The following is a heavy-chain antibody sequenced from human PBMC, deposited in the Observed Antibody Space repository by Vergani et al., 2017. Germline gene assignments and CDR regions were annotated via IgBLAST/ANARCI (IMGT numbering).Heavy chain of an antibody. CDR2: IYYSGST. D-gene: IGHD6-19*01. Sequence: QLQLQESGPGLVKPSATLTLTCSVSGASIRSSNYYWGWIRQPPGKGLEWIASIYYSGSTYYNPSLKSRVTISVDTSKNQFSLKLSSVTAADTAVYFCGSHSXVEWLVRLGLIDPWCQGSLVTVSS. CDR1: GASIRSSNYY. CDR3: GSHSXVEWLVRLGLIDP. V-gene: IGHV4-39*01. J-gene: IGHJ5*02.